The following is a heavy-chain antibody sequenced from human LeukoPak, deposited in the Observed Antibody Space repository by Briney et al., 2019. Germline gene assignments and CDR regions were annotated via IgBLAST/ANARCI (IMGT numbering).Heavy chain of an antibody. V-gene: IGHV4-61*01. Sequence: PSETLSLTCTVSGGSISSSSYYWSWIRRPPGKGLEWIGNIFYSGSTNYNPSLKSRVTISVDTSKNQFSLKLTSLTAADTAVYYCARTAGYYYYMDVWGKGTTVTVSS. CDR2: IFYSGST. J-gene: IGHJ6*03. CDR3: ARTAGYYYYMDV. CDR1: GGSISSSSYY.